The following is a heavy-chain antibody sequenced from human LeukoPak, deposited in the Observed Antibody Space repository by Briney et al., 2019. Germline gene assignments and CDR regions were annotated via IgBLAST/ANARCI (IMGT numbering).Heavy chain of an antibody. J-gene: IGHJ4*02. CDR3: ARVPASYSYGLVDY. V-gene: IGHV1-8*03. D-gene: IGHD5-18*01. CDR2: MNPNSGNT. CDR1: GYTFTSYD. Sequence: GASVKVSCKASGYTFTSYDINWVRQATGQGLEWMGWMNPNSGNTGYAQKFQGRVTITRNTSISTAYMELSSLRSEDTAVYYCARVPASYSYGLVDYWGQGTLVTVSS.